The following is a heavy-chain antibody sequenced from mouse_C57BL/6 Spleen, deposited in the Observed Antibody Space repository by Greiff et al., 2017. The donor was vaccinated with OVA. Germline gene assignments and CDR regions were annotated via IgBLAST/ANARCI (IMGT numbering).Heavy chain of an antibody. Sequence: QVQLQQSGAELVMPGASVKLSCKASGYTFTSYWMHWVKQRPGQGLEWIGEIDPSDSYTNYNQKFKGKSTLTVDKSSSTAYMQLSSLTSEDSAVYYCAREVYDWGQGTTLTVSS. CDR1: GYTFTSYW. CDR2: IDPSDSYT. J-gene: IGHJ2*01. CDR3: AREVYD. V-gene: IGHV1-69*01. D-gene: IGHD1-1*01.